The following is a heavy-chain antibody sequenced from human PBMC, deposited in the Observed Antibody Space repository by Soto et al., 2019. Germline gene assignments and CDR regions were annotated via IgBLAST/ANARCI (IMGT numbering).Heavy chain of an antibody. CDR2: ISYDGSNK. Sequence: PGGSLRLSCAASGLTFSSYGMHWVRQAPGKGLEWVAVISYDGSNKYYADSVKGRFTISRDNSKNTLYLQMNSLRAEDTAVYYSSKSVGGSSWYWGRPNYFDYWGQGTLVTVSS. CDR1: GLTFSSYG. V-gene: IGHV3-33*06. J-gene: IGHJ4*02. CDR3: SKSVGGSSWYWGRPNYFDY. D-gene: IGHD6-13*01.